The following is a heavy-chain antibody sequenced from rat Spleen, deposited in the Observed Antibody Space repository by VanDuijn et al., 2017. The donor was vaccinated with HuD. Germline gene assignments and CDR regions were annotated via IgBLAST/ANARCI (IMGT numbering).Heavy chain of an antibody. CDR3: TTANSGGYSELYYFDY. V-gene: IGHV5-27*01. CDR2: ISAGGGST. J-gene: IGHJ2*01. D-gene: IGHD1-11*01. Sequence: EVQLVESGGGLVQPGRSMKLSCAASGFTFSNYYMAWVRQAPTKGLEWVAYISAGGGSTYYRDSVKGRFTTSRDNAKSTLYLQMDSLRSEDTATYYCTTANSGGYSELYYFDYWGQGVMVTVSS. CDR1: GFTFSNYY.